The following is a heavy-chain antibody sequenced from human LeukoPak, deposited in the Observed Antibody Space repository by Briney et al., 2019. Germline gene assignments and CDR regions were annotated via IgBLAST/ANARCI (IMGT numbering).Heavy chain of an antibody. CDR3: ARDPGSGYFL. D-gene: IGHD3-3*01. V-gene: IGHV3-7*01. CDR2: IKQDETEK. CDR1: GFTFSNFW. Sequence: GESLRLSCTASGFTFSNFWMGWVRQAPGKGLEWVANIKQDETEKFYLGSVKGRFTISRDNAKNSLYLQMNSLRAEDTAVYYCARDPGSGYFLWGQGTTVTVSS. J-gene: IGHJ6*02.